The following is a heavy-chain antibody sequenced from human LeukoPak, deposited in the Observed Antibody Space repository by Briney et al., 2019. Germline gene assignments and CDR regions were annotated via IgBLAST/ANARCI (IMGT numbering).Heavy chain of an antibody. Sequence: GGSLRLSCAASGFTFSSFTMHWVRLAPGKGLEWVAVIKYDGNKKYYADSVTGRFIISRDNSLNTLYLQLNSLRPEDTAVYYCAKTSDQGYSRDWDVWFFDLWGRGTLVTVSS. V-gene: IGHV3-30*04. D-gene: IGHD6-19*01. J-gene: IGHJ2*01. CDR3: AKTSDQGYSRDWDVWFFDL. CDR2: IKYDGNKK. CDR1: GFTFSSFT.